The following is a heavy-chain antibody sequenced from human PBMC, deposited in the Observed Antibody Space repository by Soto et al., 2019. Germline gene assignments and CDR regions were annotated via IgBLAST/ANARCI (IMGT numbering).Heavy chain of an antibody. CDR2: ISGSGGST. D-gene: IGHD1-7*01. CDR3: AKDSRPINWYYEDPHNGMAV. V-gene: IGHV3-23*01. CDR1: GFTFSSYA. J-gene: IGHJ6*02. Sequence: EVQLLESGGGLVQPGGSLRLSCAASGFTFSSYAMSWVRQAPGKGLEWVSAISGSGGSTYYADSVKGRITISRDNSKNTLYLRLNSPGAEDTAVYYCAKDSRPINWYYEDPHNGMAVWGQGTTVIVSS.